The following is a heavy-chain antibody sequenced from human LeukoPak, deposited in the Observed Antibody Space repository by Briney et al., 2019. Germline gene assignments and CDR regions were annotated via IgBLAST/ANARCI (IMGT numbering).Heavy chain of an antibody. CDR2: ISYDGSNK. Sequence: GGSLRLSCAASGFTFSTYWMSWVRQAPGKGLEWVAVISYDGSNKYYADSVKGRFTISRDNSKNTLYLQMNSLRAEDTAVYYCARELVEMATGLGYWGQGTLVTVSS. J-gene: IGHJ4*02. V-gene: IGHV3-30-3*01. CDR3: ARELVEMATGLGY. D-gene: IGHD5-24*01. CDR1: GFTFSTYW.